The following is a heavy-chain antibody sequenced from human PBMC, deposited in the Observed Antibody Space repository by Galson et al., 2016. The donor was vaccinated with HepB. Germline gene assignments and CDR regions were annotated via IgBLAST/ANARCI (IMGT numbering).Heavy chain of an antibody. CDR1: GFTVSNNY. V-gene: IGHV3-53*01. D-gene: IGHD4-23*01. CDR2: IYSGGGT. CDR3: APGNSVVRGY. Sequence: SLRLSCAVSGFTVSNNYMSWVRQAPGKGLEWVSLIYSGGGTSYAASVKGRFTIPRDNSKNTVYLQMNRLRAEDTAVYYCAPGNSVVRGYWGQGTLVTVSS. J-gene: IGHJ4*02.